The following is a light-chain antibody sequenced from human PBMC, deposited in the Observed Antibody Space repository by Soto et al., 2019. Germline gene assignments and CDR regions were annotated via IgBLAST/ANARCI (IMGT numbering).Light chain of an antibody. Sequence: DIQMTQSPSTLSASVGDRVTITCRASQTISSWLAWYQQKPGKAPKLLSYKASTLERGDPSRFRGSGSGTELTLNISGLQPDDFATYYCRLYNSGCSFGQGTKVEIK. CDR3: RLYNSGCS. CDR2: KAS. CDR1: QTISSW. V-gene: IGKV1-5*03. J-gene: IGKJ1*01.